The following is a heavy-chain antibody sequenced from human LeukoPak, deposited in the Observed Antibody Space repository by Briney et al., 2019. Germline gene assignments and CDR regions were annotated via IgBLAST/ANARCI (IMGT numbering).Heavy chain of an antibody. V-gene: IGHV1-69*13. Sequence: GASVKVSCKASGYTFTSYGISWVRQAPGQGLEWMGGIIPIFGTANYAQKFQGRVTITADESTSTAYMELSSLRSEDTAVYYCASRMRAGYYDSSGYSWGQGTLVTVSS. CDR3: ASRMRAGYYDSSGYS. J-gene: IGHJ4*02. D-gene: IGHD3-22*01. CDR1: GYTFTSYG. CDR2: IIPIFGTA.